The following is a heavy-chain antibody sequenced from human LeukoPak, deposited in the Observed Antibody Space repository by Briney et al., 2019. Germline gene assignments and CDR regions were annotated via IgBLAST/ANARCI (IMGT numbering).Heavy chain of an antibody. D-gene: IGHD3-22*01. Sequence: SSETLSLTCSVSGGYISSYYWSWIRQPPGMGLEWIGYIYYSGRTNYNPSLESRVTISVDTSKTQFSLKLSSVTAADTAVYYCAREYDSSGPLIWGQGTMVTVSS. V-gene: IGHV4-59*01. CDR3: AREYDSSGPLI. CDR1: GGYISSYY. CDR2: IYYSGRT. J-gene: IGHJ3*02.